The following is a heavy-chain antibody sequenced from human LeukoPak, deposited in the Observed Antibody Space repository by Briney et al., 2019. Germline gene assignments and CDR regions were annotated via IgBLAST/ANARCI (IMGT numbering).Heavy chain of an antibody. CDR3: ARVDYYGSGPADY. J-gene: IGHJ4*02. V-gene: IGHV4-31*03. CDR2: IYYSGST. D-gene: IGHD3-10*01. CDR1: GGSISSGGYY. Sequence: SETLFLTCTVSGGSISSGGYYWSWIRQHPGKGLEWIGYIYYSGSTYYNPSLKSRVTISVDTSKNQFSLKLSSVTAADTAVYYCARVDYYGSGPADYWGQGTLVTVSS.